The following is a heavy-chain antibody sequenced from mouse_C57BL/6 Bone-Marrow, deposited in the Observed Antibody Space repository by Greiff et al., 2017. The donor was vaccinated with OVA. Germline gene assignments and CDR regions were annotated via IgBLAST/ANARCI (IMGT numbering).Heavy chain of an antibody. CDR1: GYTFTSYG. CDR2: IYLGNGYT. D-gene: IGHD1-3*01. V-gene: IGHV1-58*01. J-gene: IGHJ4*01. CDR3: AIDETGRGDY. Sequence: VQLKESGAELVRPGSSVKMSCKTSGYTFTSYGINWVKQRPGQGLEWIGYIYLGNGYTEYNEKFKGKATLTSDTSSSTAYMQLSSLTSEDSAIXVCAIDETGRGDYGGQGTSVTVTS.